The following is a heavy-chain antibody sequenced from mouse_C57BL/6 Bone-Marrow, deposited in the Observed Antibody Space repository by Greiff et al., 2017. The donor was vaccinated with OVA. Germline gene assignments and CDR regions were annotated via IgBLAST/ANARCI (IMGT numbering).Heavy chain of an antibody. CDR1: GFNIKDYY. CDR3: TTTPGAWFAY. J-gene: IGHJ3*01. CDR2: IDPEDGDS. Sequence: EVQLQQSGAELVRPGASVKLSCTASGFNIKDYYMHWVKQRPEQGLEWIGRIDPEDGDSESAPKFPGKATTTADTSSNTAYLQLSSLTSEDTAVYYCTTTPGAWFAYWGQGTLVTVSA. V-gene: IGHV14-1*01.